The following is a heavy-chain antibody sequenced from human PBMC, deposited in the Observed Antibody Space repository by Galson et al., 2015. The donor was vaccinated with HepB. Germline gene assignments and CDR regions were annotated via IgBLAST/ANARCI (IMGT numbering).Heavy chain of an antibody. CDR1: RGTFSSYA. Sequence: SVKVSCKASRGTFSSYAISWVRQAPGQGLEWMGGIIPIFGTANYAQKFQGRVTITADESTSTAYMELSSLRSEDTAVYYCASPISVATLDYYYYMDVWGKGTTVTVSS. D-gene: IGHD5-12*01. V-gene: IGHV1-69*13. CDR3: ASPISVATLDYYYYMDV. CDR2: IIPIFGTA. J-gene: IGHJ6*03.